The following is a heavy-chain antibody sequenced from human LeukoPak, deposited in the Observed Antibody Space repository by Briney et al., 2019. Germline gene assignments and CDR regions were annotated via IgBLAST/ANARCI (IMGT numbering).Heavy chain of an antibody. CDR3: ARRYIVVVPAATPKERYYFDY. CDR1: GGSFSGYY. D-gene: IGHD2-2*02. Sequence: SETLSLTCAVYGGSFSGYYWSWIRQPPGNGLEWIGEINHSGSTNYNPSLKSRVTISVDTSKNQFSLKLSSVTAADTAVYYCARRYIVVVPAATPKERYYFDYWGQGTLVTVSS. J-gene: IGHJ4*02. V-gene: IGHV4-34*01. CDR2: INHSGST.